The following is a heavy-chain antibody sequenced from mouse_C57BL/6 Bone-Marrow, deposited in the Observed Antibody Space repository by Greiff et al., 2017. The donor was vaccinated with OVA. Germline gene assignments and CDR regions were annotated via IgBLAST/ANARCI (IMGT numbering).Heavy chain of an antibody. CDR2: IHPNSGST. Sequence: QVQLQQPGAELVKPGASVKLSCKASGYTFTSYWMHWVKQRPGQGLEWIGMIHPNSGSTNYNEKFKSKATLTVDKSSSTAYMQLSSLTSEDSAVYYCAREPITTVVANDYWGQGTTLTVSS. CDR1: GYTFTSYW. CDR3: AREPITTVVANDY. J-gene: IGHJ2*01. D-gene: IGHD1-1*01. V-gene: IGHV1-64*01.